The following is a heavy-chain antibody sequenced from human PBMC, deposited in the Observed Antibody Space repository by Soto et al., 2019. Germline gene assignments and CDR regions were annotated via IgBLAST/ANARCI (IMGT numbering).Heavy chain of an antibody. V-gene: IGHV3-48*02. CDR3: ARGSSNWAYYVYF. CDR1: GFTFSSYS. Sequence: EVHLVESGGGLVQPGGSLRLSCAASGFTFSSYSLNWVRQAPGKGLELVSYITSSGTTVYYADFVRGRFTISRDNAKNSFYLQMNSLRDDDKAEYYCARGSSNWAYYVYFWGPRTRVTVSS. D-gene: IGHD6-13*01. CDR2: ITSSGTTV. J-gene: IGHJ4*02.